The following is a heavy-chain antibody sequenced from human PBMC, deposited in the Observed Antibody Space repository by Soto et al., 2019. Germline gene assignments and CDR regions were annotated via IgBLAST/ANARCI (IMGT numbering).Heavy chain of an antibody. CDR3: ARDAYGDYLFDY. CDR2: ISYGGSNK. CDR1: GFTFSSYA. V-gene: IGHV3-30*04. D-gene: IGHD4-17*01. Sequence: GGSLRLSCAASGFTFSSYAMHWVRQAPGKGLEWVSDISYGGSNKYYADSVKGRFTISRDNANNSLYLQMNSLRAEDMAVYYCARDAYGDYLFDYWGQGTLVTVSS. J-gene: IGHJ4*02.